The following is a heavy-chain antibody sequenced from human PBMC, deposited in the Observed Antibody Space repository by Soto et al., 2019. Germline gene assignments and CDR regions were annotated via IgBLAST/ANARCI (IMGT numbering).Heavy chain of an antibody. Sequence: CTVSGGSVSSGYYYWSWIRQPPGKGLEWIAYIYYSGSTNYNPSLKSRVTISVDTSRNQFSLKLSSVTAADTAVYYCARIVQKDGGLLSNYYYGMDVWGQGTTVTVSS. CDR2: IYYSGST. CDR3: ARIVQKDGGLLSNYYYGMDV. CDR1: GGSVSSGYYY. J-gene: IGHJ6*02. V-gene: IGHV4-61*01. D-gene: IGHD3-10*01.